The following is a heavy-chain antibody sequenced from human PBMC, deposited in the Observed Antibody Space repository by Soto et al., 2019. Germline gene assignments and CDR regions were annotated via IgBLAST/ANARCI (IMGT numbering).Heavy chain of an antibody. CDR1: CYTFTSYG. J-gene: IGHJ4*03. V-gene: IGHV1-18*04. D-gene: IGHD3-22*01. CDR2: ISAYNGNT. CDR3: AAYDSSATGYFDY. Sequence: SAKVSFRASCYTFTSYGISWVRQAPGQGLERMGWISAYNGNTNYAQKLQGRVTMTTDTSTSTAYMELRSLRSDDTAVYYCAAYDSSATGYFDYWGQGTMVTVSS.